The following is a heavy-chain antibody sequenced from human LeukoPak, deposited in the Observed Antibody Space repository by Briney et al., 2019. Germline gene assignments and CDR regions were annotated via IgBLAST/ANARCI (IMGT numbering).Heavy chain of an antibody. Sequence: GASVKVSCKASGYTFTGYYIHWVPQAPGQGLEWMGWINPNNGGTNYAQKFQGRVTMTRDTSISTAYMELSRLRSDDTAVYYCARICSGGSCYPFDYWGQGTLVTVSS. J-gene: IGHJ4*02. CDR2: INPNNGGT. CDR1: GYTFTGYY. D-gene: IGHD2-15*01. CDR3: ARICSGGSCYPFDY. V-gene: IGHV1-2*02.